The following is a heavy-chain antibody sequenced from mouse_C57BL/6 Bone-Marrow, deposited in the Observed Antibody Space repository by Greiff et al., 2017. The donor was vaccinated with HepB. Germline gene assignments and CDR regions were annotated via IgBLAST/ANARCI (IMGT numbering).Heavy chain of an antibody. J-gene: IGHJ3*01. CDR1: GYTFTSYW. D-gene: IGHD4-1*01. V-gene: IGHV1-64*01. CDR2: IHPNSGST. Sequence: QVQLQQPGAELVKPGASVKLSCKASGYTFTSYWMHWVKQRPGQGLEWIGMIHPNSGSTNYNEKLKSKATLTVDKSSSTAYMQLSSLTSEDSAVYYWARPNWDWFAYWGQGTLVTVSA. CDR3: ARPNWDWFAY.